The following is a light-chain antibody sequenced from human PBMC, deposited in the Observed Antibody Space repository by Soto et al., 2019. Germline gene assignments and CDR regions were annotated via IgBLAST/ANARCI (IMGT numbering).Light chain of an antibody. V-gene: IGLV3-1*01. CDR3: QAWDSSSQV. CDR2: QDS. CDR1: KLGDKY. Sequence: SYELTQPPSVSVSPGQTASITCSGDKLGDKYACWYQQKPRQSPVLVIYQDSKRPSGIPERFSGSNSGNTATLTISGTQAMDEADYYCQAWDSSSQVFGTGTKLTVL. J-gene: IGLJ1*01.